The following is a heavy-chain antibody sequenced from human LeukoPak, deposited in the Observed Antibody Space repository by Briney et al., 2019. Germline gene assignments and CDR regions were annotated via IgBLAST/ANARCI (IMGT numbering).Heavy chain of an antibody. CDR3: ARQSYYDSSGYYYNYYYYGMDV. CDR2: IYYSGST. V-gene: IGHV4-59*01. J-gene: IGHJ6*02. Sequence: SETLSLTCTVSGGSISSYYWSWIRQPPGKGLEWVGYIYYSGSTNYNPSLKSQVTISVDTSKNQFSLKLSSVTAADTAVYYCARQSYYDSSGYYYNYYYYGMDVWGQGTTVTVSS. CDR1: GGSISSYY. D-gene: IGHD3-22*01.